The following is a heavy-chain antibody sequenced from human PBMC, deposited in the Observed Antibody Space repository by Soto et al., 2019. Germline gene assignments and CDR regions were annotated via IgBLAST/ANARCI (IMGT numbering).Heavy chain of an antibody. Sequence: GGSLRLSCAASGFTFSSYGMHWVRQAPGKGLEWVAVISYDGSNKYYADSVKGRFTISRDNSKNTLYLQMNSLRAEDTAVYYRAKARDGQWGRGYDAFDIWGQGTMVTVSS. CDR1: GFTFSSYG. J-gene: IGHJ3*02. V-gene: IGHV3-30*18. CDR2: ISYDGSNK. CDR3: AKARDGQWGRGYDAFDI. D-gene: IGHD3-16*01.